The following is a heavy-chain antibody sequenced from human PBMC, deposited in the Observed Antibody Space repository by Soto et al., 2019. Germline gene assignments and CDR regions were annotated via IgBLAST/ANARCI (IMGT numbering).Heavy chain of an antibody. V-gene: IGHV3-23*01. D-gene: IGHD3-22*01. CDR2: ISGSGGST. J-gene: IGHJ4*02. CDR1: GFTFSSYA. Sequence: GGSLRLSCAASGFTFSSYAMSWVRQAPGKGLEWVSAISGSGGSTYYADSVKGRFTISRDNSKNTLYLQMNSLRAEDTAVYYCAKFADYYDSSGYPNDYWGQGTLVTVS. CDR3: AKFADYYDSSGYPNDY.